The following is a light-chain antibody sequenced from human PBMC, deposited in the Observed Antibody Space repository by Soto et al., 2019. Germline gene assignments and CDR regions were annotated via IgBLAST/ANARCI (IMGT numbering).Light chain of an antibody. V-gene: IGKV3-20*01. CDR2: DAS. CDR3: QQFSSYPLT. J-gene: IGKJ4*01. Sequence: EIVLTQSPGTRSLSPGEGATLSCRAGQIVSSDYLAWYQQKPGQAPRLLIYDASSRATGIPDRFSGGGSGTDFTLTISRLEPEDFAVYYCQQFSSYPLTFGGGTKVDIK. CDR1: QIVSSDY.